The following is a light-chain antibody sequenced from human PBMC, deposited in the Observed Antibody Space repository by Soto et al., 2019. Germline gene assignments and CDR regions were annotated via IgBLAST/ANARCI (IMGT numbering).Light chain of an antibody. CDR2: WAS. Sequence: DIVMTQSPDSLAVSLGERATIKCKCSQSVLDSSNNKNYLTWYQQKPGQPPKLLFYWASTRESGVPDRFSGSGSGTDFTLTISSLEPEDFAVYYCQQRSNWPQTFGQGTKVDIK. V-gene: IGKV4-1*01. J-gene: IGKJ1*01. CDR1: QSVLDSSNNKNY. CDR3: QQRSNWPQT.